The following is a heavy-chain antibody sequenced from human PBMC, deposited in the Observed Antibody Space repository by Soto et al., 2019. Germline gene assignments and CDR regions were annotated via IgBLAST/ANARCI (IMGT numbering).Heavy chain of an antibody. J-gene: IGHJ6*02. CDR3: ASIVVVPAGHYYYGMDV. CDR2: IIPIFGTA. Sequence: SVKVSCKASGGTFSSYAISWVRQAPGQGLEWMGGIIPIFGTANYAQKFQGGVTITADESTSTAYMELSSLRSEDTAVYYCASIVVVPAGHYYYGMDVWGQGTTVTVSS. CDR1: GGTFSSYA. D-gene: IGHD2-2*01. V-gene: IGHV1-69*13.